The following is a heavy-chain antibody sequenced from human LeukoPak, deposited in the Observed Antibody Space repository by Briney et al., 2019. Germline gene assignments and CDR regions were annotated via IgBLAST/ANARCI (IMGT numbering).Heavy chain of an antibody. CDR3: ARHNGSGYFDY. V-gene: IGHV4-59*08. CDR1: GGSISSYY. CDR2: IYYSGST. D-gene: IGHD2-15*01. Sequence: PSETLSLTCTVSGGSISSYYWSWIRQPPGKGLEWIGYIYYSGSTNYNPSLKSRVTISVDTSKNQFSLKLSSVTAADTAAYYCARHNGSGYFDYWGQGTLVTVSS. J-gene: IGHJ4*02.